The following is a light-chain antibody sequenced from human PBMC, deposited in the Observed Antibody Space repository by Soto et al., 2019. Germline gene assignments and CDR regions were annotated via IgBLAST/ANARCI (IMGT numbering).Light chain of an antibody. CDR3: QKYNNTARA. CDR2: GAS. CDR1: QGISNY. J-gene: IGKJ1*01. Sequence: DIQMTQSPSSLSASVGDRVTITCRASQGISNYLAWYQQKPWKVPKLLIYGASTLKSGVPSRFSGSGSGTDFAVTISSLQPEDVAAYYCQKYNNTARAFGQATKVEI. V-gene: IGKV1-27*01.